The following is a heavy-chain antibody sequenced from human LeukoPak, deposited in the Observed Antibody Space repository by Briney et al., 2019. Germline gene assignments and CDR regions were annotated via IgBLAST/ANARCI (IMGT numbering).Heavy chain of an antibody. CDR2: ISGSGGST. J-gene: IGHJ4*02. CDR1: GFTFSSYA. V-gene: IGHV3-23*01. CDR3: TTGPGYSYGYDY. D-gene: IGHD5-18*01. Sequence: GGSLRLSCAASGFTFSSYAMSWVRQAPGKGLEWVSAISGSGGSTYYADSVKGRFTISRDNSKNTLYLQMNSLKTEDTAVYYCTTGPGYSYGYDYWGQGTLVTVSS.